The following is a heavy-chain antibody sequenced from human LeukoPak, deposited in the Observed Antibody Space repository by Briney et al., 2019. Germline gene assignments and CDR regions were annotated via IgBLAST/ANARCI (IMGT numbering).Heavy chain of an antibody. CDR2: IYPGDSDT. V-gene: IGHV5-51*01. J-gene: IGHJ4*02. Sequence: GESLKISCKGSGYIFTNYWIAWVRQMPGKGLGWMGIIYPGDSDTRYSPSFQGQVTISADKSITTAYLQWSSLKASDTAMYYCARPMTTVTTPFDYWGQGTLVTVSS. D-gene: IGHD4-11*01. CDR3: ARPMTTVTTPFDY. CDR1: GYIFTNYW.